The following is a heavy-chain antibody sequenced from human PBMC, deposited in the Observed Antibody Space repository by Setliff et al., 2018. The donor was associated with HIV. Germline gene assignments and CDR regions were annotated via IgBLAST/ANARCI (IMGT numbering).Heavy chain of an antibody. CDR2: AIPMFGTS. CDR1: GGTFRKYS. CDR3: AREKYGDKFDY. J-gene: IGHJ4*02. Sequence: ASVKVSCKASGGTFRKYSFSWVRQAPGQGLEWMGGAIPMFGTSNYAQKFQGRVTMTRDTSTGTVYMDLRSLRSDDTAMYYCAREKYGDKFDYWGQGTLVTVSS. D-gene: IGHD2-8*01. V-gene: IGHV1-69*05.